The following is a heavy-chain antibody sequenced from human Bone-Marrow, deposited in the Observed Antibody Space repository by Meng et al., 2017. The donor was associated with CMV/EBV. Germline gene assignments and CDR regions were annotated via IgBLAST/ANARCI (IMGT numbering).Heavy chain of an antibody. Sequence: ASVKVSCKASGYTFTSYGISWVRQAPGQGLGWMGWISPVTYVTNYAQKFQGRVTMTKDTSISTAYMELTGLTFDDTAAYFCARALPIAVAGNHFDVWGQGTSVTVSS. CDR1: GYTFTSYG. CDR2: ISPVTYVT. D-gene: IGHD6-19*01. J-gene: IGHJ4*02. CDR3: ARALPIAVAGNHFDV. V-gene: IGHV1-18*01.